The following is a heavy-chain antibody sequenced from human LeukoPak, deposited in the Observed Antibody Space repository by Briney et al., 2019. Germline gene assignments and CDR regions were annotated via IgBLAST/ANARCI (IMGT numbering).Heavy chain of an antibody. CDR3: ARTDCSSTSCYLFDY. Sequence: GESLKISCKGSGYSFTSHWIGWERQMPGKGLEWMGIIYPSDSDTRYSPSFQGQVTISADKSISTAYLQWSSLKASDTAMYYCARTDCSSTSCYLFDYWGQGTLVTVSS. D-gene: IGHD2-2*01. CDR2: IYPSDSDT. CDR1: GYSFTSHW. J-gene: IGHJ4*02. V-gene: IGHV5-51*01.